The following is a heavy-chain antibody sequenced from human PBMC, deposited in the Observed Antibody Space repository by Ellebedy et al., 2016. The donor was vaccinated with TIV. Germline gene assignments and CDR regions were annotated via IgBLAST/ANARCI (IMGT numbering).Heavy chain of an antibody. J-gene: IGHJ3*02. Sequence: PGGSLRLSCAASGFTFSNYWMTWFRQAPGKGLEWVANIKQDGSEKYYVDSVKGRFTISSDNAKNSLYLQMNSLRAEETAVYYCARDGAWGAFDIWGQGTMVTVSS. CDR3: ARDGAWGAFDI. D-gene: IGHD3-16*01. CDR1: GFTFSNYW. V-gene: IGHV3-7*01. CDR2: IKQDGSEK.